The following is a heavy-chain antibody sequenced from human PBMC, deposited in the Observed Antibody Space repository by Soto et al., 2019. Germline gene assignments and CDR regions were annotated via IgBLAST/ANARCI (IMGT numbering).Heavy chain of an antibody. CDR3: AKWWIGSRKEFDP. CDR1: GGSISSGDYY. CDR2: IYYSGST. D-gene: IGHD2-15*01. J-gene: IGHJ5*02. V-gene: IGHV4-31*03. Sequence: QVQLQESGPGLVKPSQTLSLTCPVSGGSISSGDYYWSWIRQHPGKGLEWIGYIYYSGSTYYNPYLKSRVTISLDTSKHHYSQKLSSVTAAETAVYYWAKWWIGSRKEFDPWGKGTLVTVS.